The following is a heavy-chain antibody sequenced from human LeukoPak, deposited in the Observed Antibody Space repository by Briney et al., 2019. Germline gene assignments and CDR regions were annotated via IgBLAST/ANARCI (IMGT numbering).Heavy chain of an antibody. Sequence: NASETLSLTCTVSGGSISSYYWSWIRQPPGKGLEWIGYFYYSGSTNYNPSLKSRVTISVETSKNQFSLKLSSVTAADTAVYYCARHPAAGVATVFDYWGQGTLVTVSS. D-gene: IGHD5-12*01. V-gene: IGHV4-59*08. CDR1: GGSISSYY. CDR2: FYYSGST. J-gene: IGHJ4*02. CDR3: ARHPAAGVATVFDY.